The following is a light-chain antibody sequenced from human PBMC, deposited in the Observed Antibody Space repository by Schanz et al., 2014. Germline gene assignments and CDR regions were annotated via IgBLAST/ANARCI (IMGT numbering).Light chain of an antibody. CDR1: SSNIFAGYD. V-gene: IGLV1-40*01. J-gene: IGLJ3*02. CDR2: SNN. Sequence: QSVLTQPPSVSFSPFPLFPLSCTGSSSNIFAGYDVHWYQQLPGTAPKLLIYSNNQRPSGAPDRFSASKSGTSASLAISGLQSEDEADYYCCSYAGSYTWVFGGGTKVTVL. CDR3: CSYAGSYTWV.